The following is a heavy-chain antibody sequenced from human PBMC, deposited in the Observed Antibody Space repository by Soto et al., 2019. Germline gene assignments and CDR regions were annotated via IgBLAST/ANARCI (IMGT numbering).Heavy chain of an antibody. CDR1: GGSISYNSYD. CDR2: IFYTGTT. J-gene: IGHJ4*02. CDR3: ARLVVVAPVANV. Sequence: SETLSLTCSVSGGSISYNSYDWGWIRQPPGKGLEWIGGIFYTGTTYYSPSLKDRVAMSMDTSKNSFSVNLTSVTAADTAVYFCARLVVVAPVANVWGQGTLVTVSS. V-gene: IGHV4-39*02. D-gene: IGHD2-2*01.